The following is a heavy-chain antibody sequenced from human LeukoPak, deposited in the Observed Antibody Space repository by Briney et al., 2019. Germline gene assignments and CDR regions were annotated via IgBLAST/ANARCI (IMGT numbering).Heavy chain of an antibody. CDR3: AKDTGYSSDLNWFDP. Sequence: GGSLRLSCAASGFTFSSYAMSWVRQAPGKGLEWVSAISGSGGSTYYADSVKGRFTISRDNSKNTLYLQMNSLRAEDTAVYYCAKDTGYSSDLNWFDPWGQGTLVTVSS. D-gene: IGHD6-19*01. CDR1: GFTFSSYA. V-gene: IGHV3-23*01. CDR2: ISGSGGST. J-gene: IGHJ5*02.